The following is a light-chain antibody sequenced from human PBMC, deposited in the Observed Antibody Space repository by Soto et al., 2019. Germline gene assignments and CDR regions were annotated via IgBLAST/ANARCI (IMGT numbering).Light chain of an antibody. CDR2: DAS. Sequence: EIVLTRSPATLPLSPGERATLSCGASQNVSTYLAWYQQKPGLAPRVFIYDASSRATGIPDRFSGRGSGTDFTLTISRLEPEDFAVYYCQQYGTLPITFGQGTRLEIK. CDR1: QNVSTY. V-gene: IGKV3D-20*01. J-gene: IGKJ5*01. CDR3: QQYGTLPIT.